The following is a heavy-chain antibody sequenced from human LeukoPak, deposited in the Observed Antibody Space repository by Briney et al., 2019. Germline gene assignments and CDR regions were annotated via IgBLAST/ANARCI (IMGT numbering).Heavy chain of an antibody. J-gene: IGHJ1*01. Sequence: SVKVSCKASGGTFSRYGISWVRQAPGQGLEWMGGIIPLFGKANYAQKFQGRVTITADESTSTAYMELSSLRADDTAVYYCATCLSTYGVCYGECEYFQHWGQGTLVTVSS. CDR3: ATCLSTYGVCYGECEYFQH. V-gene: IGHV1-69*13. D-gene: IGHD2-8*01. CDR1: GGTFSRYG. CDR2: IIPLFGKA.